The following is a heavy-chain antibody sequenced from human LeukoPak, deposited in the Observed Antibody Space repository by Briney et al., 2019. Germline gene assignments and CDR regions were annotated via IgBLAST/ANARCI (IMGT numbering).Heavy chain of an antibody. D-gene: IGHD1-26*01. CDR1: GFTVSSNY. Sequence: GGSLRLSCAASGFTVSSNYMNWVRQAPGKGLEWVSVIYSGGSTYYADSVKGRFTISRDNSKNTLYLQINSLRAEDTAVYHCARDIGENWFDPWGQGTLATVSS. CDR3: ARDIGENWFDP. V-gene: IGHV3-53*01. J-gene: IGHJ5*02. CDR2: IYSGGST.